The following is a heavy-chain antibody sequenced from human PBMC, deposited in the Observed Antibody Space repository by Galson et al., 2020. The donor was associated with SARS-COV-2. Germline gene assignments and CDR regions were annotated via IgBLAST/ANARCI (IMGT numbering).Heavy chain of an antibody. CDR3: ASSVRYFDWTSFDY. V-gene: IGHV5-51*01. CDR2: IYPGDSDT. CDR1: GYSFTSYW. J-gene: IGHJ4*02. D-gene: IGHD3-9*01. Sequence: GGSLKISCKGSGYSFTSYWIGWVRQMPGKGLEWMGIIYPGDSDTRYSPYFQGQVTISADKSISTAYLQWSSLKASDTAMYYCASSVRYFDWTSFDYWGQGTLVTVSS.